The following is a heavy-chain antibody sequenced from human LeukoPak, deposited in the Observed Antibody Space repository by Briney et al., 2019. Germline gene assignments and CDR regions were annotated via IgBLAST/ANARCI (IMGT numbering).Heavy chain of an antibody. Sequence: GGSLRLSCAASGFTFSSYAMSWVRQAPGKGLEWVSAISGSGGSTYYADPVKGRFTISRDNSKNTLYLQMNSLRAEDTAVYYCAKGGYCSSTSCYHNWFDPWGQGTLVTVSS. V-gene: IGHV3-23*01. CDR3: AKGGYCSSTSCYHNWFDP. D-gene: IGHD2-2*01. CDR1: GFTFSSYA. J-gene: IGHJ5*02. CDR2: ISGSGGST.